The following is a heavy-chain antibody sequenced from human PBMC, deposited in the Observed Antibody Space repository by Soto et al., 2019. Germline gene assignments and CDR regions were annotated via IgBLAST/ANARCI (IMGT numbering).Heavy chain of an antibody. CDR3: ATGGSDCSTTGCIYWYLDL. CDR2: IYHSGIT. V-gene: IGHV4-4*02. J-gene: IGHJ2*01. D-gene: IGHD2-2*01. CDR1: SGSISTNTC. Sequence: QVQLQASGPGLVEPSGTLSLTCAVSSGSISTNTCWSLVRQPPGKGLEWIGEIYHSGITNYNPSLKSRVTISVDKSKNQFSLKLNSVTAADTAVYYCATGGSDCSTTGCIYWYLDLWGRGTLVSVSS.